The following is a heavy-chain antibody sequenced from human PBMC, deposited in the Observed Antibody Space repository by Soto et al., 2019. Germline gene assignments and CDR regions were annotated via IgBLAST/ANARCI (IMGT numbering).Heavy chain of an antibody. CDR2: ISYDGSNK. V-gene: IGHV3-30*18. CDR1: GFTFSRSD. Sequence: QVQLVESGGGVVQPGRSLRLSCVASGFTFSRSDMHWVRQAPGKGLEWVALISYDGSNKYYADSVKGRFTISRDNSKNALYLQMNSLRPEDTAVYYCAKWGGKVATPFDPWGQGTLVTVSS. CDR3: AKWGGKVATPFDP. J-gene: IGHJ5*02. D-gene: IGHD5-12*01.